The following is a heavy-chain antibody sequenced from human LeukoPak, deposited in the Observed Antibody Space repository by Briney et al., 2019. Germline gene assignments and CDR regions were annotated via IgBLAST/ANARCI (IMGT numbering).Heavy chain of an antibody. CDR1: GFTFSSYW. D-gene: IGHD4-11*01. CDR3: ARAYGTETLFY. CDR2: INSDGSST. V-gene: IGHV3-74*01. Sequence: GGSLRLSCAASGFTFSSYWMHWVRQAPGKGPVWVSRINSDGSSTSYADSVKGRFTISRDNAKNTLYLQMNSLRAEDTAVYYCARAYGTETLFYWGQGTLVTVSS. J-gene: IGHJ4*02.